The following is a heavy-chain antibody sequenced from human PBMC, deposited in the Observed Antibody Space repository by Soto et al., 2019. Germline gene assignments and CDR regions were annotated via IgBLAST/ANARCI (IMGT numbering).Heavy chain of an antibody. Sequence: QITLKESGPTLVKPTQTLTLTCTFSGISLSTSGVGVGWIRQPPGKTLEWLALIYWDDDKRYSPSLKSRLTVTKATSKNQVVLTMTNMDPVDTATYYCAHHLTGGLAYYFDYWGQGTLVTVSS. CDR3: AHHLTGGLAYYFDY. CDR1: GISLSTSGVG. J-gene: IGHJ4*02. D-gene: IGHD6-19*01. CDR2: IYWDDDK. V-gene: IGHV2-5*02.